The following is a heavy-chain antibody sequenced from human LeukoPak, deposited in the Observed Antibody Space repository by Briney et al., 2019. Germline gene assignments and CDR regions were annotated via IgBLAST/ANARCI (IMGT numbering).Heavy chain of an antibody. CDR1: GFTFSDYW. J-gene: IGHJ4*02. Sequence: PGGSLRPSCAASGFTFSDYWMSWVRQAPGKGLEWVAYIKQDGSDKYYVDSVKGRFTISRDNAKNTLYLQMNSLRVEDTAVYYCARDLCSGSRCSDYWGQGTLVTVSS. V-gene: IGHV3-7*01. CDR3: ARDLCSGSRCSDY. CDR2: IKQDGSDK. D-gene: IGHD2-15*01.